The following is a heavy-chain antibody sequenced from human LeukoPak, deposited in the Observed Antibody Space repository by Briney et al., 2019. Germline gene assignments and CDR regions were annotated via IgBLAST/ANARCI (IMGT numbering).Heavy chain of an antibody. CDR1: GYTFISFN. CDR2: INPSVGST. J-gene: IGHJ4*02. D-gene: IGHD3-22*01. V-gene: IGHV1-46*01. Sequence: ASVTDSCMTSGYTFISFNIHWLRQAPGQGPEWMGLINPSVGSTRYPQKFQGRVNMTGDFSTSTFYMELSGVRSEDTAEYYCGRSTGYYYPNFDYWGQGTLVTVSS. CDR3: GRSTGYYYPNFDY.